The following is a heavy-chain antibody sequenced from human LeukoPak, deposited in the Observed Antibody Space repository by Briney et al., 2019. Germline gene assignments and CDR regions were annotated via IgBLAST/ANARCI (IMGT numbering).Heavy chain of an antibody. CDR2: INPNSGGT. CDR3: AAVGPSGGVRPHYFYYYYMDV. D-gene: IGHD6-19*01. CDR1: GYTFTGYY. V-gene: IGHV1-2*06. J-gene: IGHJ6*03. Sequence: ASVKVSCKASGYTFTGYYMHWVRQAPGQGLEWMGRINPNSGGTNYAQKFQGRVTMTRDTSISTAYMELSRLRSDDTAVYYCAAVGPSGGVRPHYFYYYYMDVWGKGTTVTVSS.